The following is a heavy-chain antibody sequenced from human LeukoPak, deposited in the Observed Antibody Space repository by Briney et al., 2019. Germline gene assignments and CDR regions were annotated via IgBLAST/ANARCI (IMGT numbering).Heavy chain of an antibody. J-gene: IGHJ5*02. CDR2: INHSGST. V-gene: IGHV4-34*01. CDR1: GGSFSGYY. CDR3: AGRKGYCSSTSCSNWFDP. Sequence: SETLSLTCAVYGGSFSGYYWSWIRQPPGKGLEWIGEINHSGSTNYNPSLKSRVTISVDTSKNQFSLKLSSVTAADTAVYYCAGRKGYCSSTSCSNWFDPWGQGTLVTVSS. D-gene: IGHD2-2*01.